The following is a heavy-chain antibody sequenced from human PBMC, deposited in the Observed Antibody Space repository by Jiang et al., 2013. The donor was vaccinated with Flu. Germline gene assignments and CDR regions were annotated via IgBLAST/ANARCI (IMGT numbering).Heavy chain of an antibody. J-gene: IGHJ4*02. CDR3: ATLLNYNWNYEYFDY. CDR2: IIPIFGTA. V-gene: IGHV1-69*01. D-gene: IGHD1-7*01. Sequence: KKPGSSVKVSCKASGGTFSSYAISWVRQAPGQGLEWMGGIIPIFGTANYAQKFQGRVTITADESTSTAYMELSSLRSEDTAVYYCATLLNYNWNYEYFDYWGQGTLVTVSS. CDR1: GGTFSSYA.